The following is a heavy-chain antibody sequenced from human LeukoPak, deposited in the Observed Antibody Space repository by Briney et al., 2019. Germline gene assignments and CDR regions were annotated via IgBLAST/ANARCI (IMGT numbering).Heavy chain of an antibody. CDR1: GGSISSGSYH. V-gene: IGHV4-39*01. D-gene: IGHD5-18*01. CDR2: IYYSGNT. CDR3: ARHRSGGYNYGVLDY. J-gene: IGHJ4*02. Sequence: SETLSLTCTVSGGSISSGSYHWGWIRQPPGKGLEWIGSIYYSGNTYCNPSLRSRVTISVDTSKNQFSLNLSSVTAADTAVYYCARHRSGGYNYGVLDYWGQGTLVTVSS.